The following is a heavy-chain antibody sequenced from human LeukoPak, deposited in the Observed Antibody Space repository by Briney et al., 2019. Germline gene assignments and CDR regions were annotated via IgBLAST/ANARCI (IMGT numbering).Heavy chain of an antibody. Sequence: PGGSLRLSCAASGFTFSSYWMSWVRQAPGKGLVWVSRINSDGSSTSYADSVKGRFTISRDNAKSTLYLQMNSLRAEDTAVYYCSTGSGHAFDIWGQGTMVTVSS. V-gene: IGHV3-74*01. CDR1: GFTFSSYW. CDR2: INSDGSST. CDR3: STGSGHAFDI. J-gene: IGHJ3*02. D-gene: IGHD3-10*01.